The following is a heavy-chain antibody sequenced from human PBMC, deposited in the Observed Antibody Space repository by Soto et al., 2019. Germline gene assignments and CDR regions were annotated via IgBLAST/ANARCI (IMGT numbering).Heavy chain of an antibody. V-gene: IGHV3-23*01. J-gene: IGHJ4*02. CDR1: VFNIINLA. CDR3: AIGEWLSTTYFNF. Sequence: GRPIRLCWAASVFNIINLAVSWVRQATGQGLEWVSAISGSGVAAFFADAMKGRFTVCRDNSRNTVYLQVGSLRVEDTAVYHCAIGEWLSTTYFNFRVKGTLVTVTS. CDR2: ISGSGVAA. D-gene: IGHD3-3*01.